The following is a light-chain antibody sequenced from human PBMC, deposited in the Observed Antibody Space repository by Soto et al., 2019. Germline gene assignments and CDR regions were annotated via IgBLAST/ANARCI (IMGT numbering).Light chain of an antibody. CDR1: SSDVGSYNL. CDR2: EVS. CDR3: CSYAGSSTPV. V-gene: IGLV2-23*02. J-gene: IGLJ2*01. Sequence: LSQPASVSGSPGQSITISCTGTSSDVGSYNLVSWYQQHPGKAPKLMIYEVSKRPSGVSNRFSGSKSGNTASLTISGLQAEDEADYYCCSYAGSSTPVFGGGTKLTVL.